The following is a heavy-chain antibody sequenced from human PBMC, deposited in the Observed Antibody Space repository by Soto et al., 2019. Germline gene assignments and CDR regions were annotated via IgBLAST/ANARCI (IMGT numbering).Heavy chain of an antibody. CDR1: GFDFSDTW. D-gene: IGHD6-19*01. Sequence: EVQLVESGGGFVKPGGSLRLSCAASGFDFSDTWMNWVRQTPDKGLEWVARIKRKTEGGTTNYAAPVKGRLTLSRDDSKQIVFLQMDNLKREDTGVYYCTADLSSSSAWANGYWGQGTLVTVSS. J-gene: IGHJ4*02. CDR2: IKRKTEGGTT. V-gene: IGHV3-15*07. CDR3: TADLSSSSAWANGY.